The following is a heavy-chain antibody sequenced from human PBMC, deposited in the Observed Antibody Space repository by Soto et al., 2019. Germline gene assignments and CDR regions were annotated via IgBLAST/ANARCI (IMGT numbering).Heavy chain of an antibody. D-gene: IGHD3-16*01. CDR1: GGSIRSGVYS. Sequence: QLQLQESGSGLVKPSQTLSLTCAVSGGSIRSGVYSWSWIPQPPGQGLEWIWYSYHRGRTYYNLSLKSRVTISVDRSKNQFSLKLSSVNAADTAVYYCARGPPFHWGQGTLVTVSS. CDR3: ARGPPFH. CDR2: SYHRGRT. J-gene: IGHJ4*02. V-gene: IGHV4-30-2*01.